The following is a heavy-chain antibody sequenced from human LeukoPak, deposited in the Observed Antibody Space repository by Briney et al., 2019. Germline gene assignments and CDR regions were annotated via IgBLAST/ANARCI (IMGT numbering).Heavy chain of an antibody. Sequence: GGSLRLSCAASGFTFSDYYISWIRQAPGKGLEWISYISGGSTVYYADSVKGRFTLSRDNAKNSLYLQMDRLRAEDTAVYYFVXXXXXXXXXXXVWGKGTTVTVSS. CDR1: GFTFSDYY. J-gene: IGHJ6*04. CDR2: ISGGSTV. CDR3: VXXXXXXXXXXXV. V-gene: IGHV3-11*01.